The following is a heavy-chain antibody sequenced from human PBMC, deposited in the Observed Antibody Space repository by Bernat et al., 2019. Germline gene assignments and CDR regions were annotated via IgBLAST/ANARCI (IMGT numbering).Heavy chain of an antibody. CDR2: ISWNSGSQ. J-gene: IGHJ4*02. Sequence: EVQLVESGGGLVQPGRSLRLSCAASGFTFDDYAMHWVRQAPGKGLEWVSGISWNSGSQGYADSVKGRFTISRDKAKNFLDLQMNSLRAEDTALYYCAKDIGGGRWELGNYFDYWGQGTLVTVSS. CDR3: AKDIGGGRWELGNYFDY. V-gene: IGHV3-9*01. D-gene: IGHD1-26*01. CDR1: GFTFDDYA.